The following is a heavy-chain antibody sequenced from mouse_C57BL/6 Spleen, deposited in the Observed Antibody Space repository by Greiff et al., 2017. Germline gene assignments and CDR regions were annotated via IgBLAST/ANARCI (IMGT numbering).Heavy chain of an antibody. CDR2: ISSGSSTI. J-gene: IGHJ1*03. V-gene: IGHV5-17*01. CDR1: GFTFSDYG. CDR3: ARGDWYFDV. Sequence: EVMLMESGGGLVKPGGSLKLSCAASGFTFSDYGMHWVRQAPEKGLEWVAYISSGSSTIYYADTVKGRFTISRDNAKNTLFLRMTSLRSEDTAMYYCARGDWYFDVWGTGTTVTVSA.